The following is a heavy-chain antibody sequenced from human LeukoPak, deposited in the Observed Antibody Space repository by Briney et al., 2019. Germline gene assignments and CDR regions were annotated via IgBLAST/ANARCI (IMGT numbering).Heavy chain of an antibody. D-gene: IGHD4-17*01. J-gene: IGHJ4*02. CDR1: GGTFSSYA. Sequence: VASVKVSCKASGGTFSSYAISWVRQAPGQGLEWMGGIIPIFGTANYVQKFQGRVTITADESTSTAYMELSSLRSEDTAVYYCARAPAPDYGDTYYFDYWGQGTLVTVSS. V-gene: IGHV1-69*13. CDR3: ARAPAPDYGDTYYFDY. CDR2: IIPIFGTA.